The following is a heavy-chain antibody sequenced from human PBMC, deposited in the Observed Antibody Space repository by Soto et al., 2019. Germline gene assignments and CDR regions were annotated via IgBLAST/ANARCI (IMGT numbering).Heavy chain of an antibody. CDR2: ISGSGGST. Sequence: GGSLRLSCAASGVPFSSYAMSWVRQAPGKGLEWVSAISGSGGSTYYADSVKGRFTISRDNSKNTLYLQMNSLRAEDTAVYYCAKDGGVVVPAAMPGWYFDLWGRGTLVTVS. J-gene: IGHJ2*01. CDR3: AKDGGVVVPAAMPGWYFDL. CDR1: GVPFSSYA. D-gene: IGHD2-2*01. V-gene: IGHV3-23*01.